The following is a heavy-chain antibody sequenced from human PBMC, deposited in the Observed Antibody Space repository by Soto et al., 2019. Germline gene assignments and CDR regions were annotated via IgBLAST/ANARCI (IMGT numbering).Heavy chain of an antibody. CDR2: IYHTVNT. Sequence: PSETLSLTCSVSGVSIGIHFWSLIRQAPGKGPELVGYIYHTVNTNYNPALKSRVTISMDTSKNQLSLQLSSVTAADTAIYYCARLQYTGVTALDIWGQGTMVTVSS. CDR3: ARLQYTGVTALDI. D-gene: IGHD2-2*02. CDR1: GVSIGIHF. V-gene: IGHV4-59*11. J-gene: IGHJ3*02.